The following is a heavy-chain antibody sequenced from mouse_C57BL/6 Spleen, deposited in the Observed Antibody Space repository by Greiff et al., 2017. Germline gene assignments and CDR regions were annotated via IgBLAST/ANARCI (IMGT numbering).Heavy chain of an antibody. D-gene: IGHD1-1*01. CDR1: GFTFSSYA. Sequence: DVQLVESGGGLVKPGGSLKLSCAASGFTFSSYAMSWVRQTPEKRLEWVATISDGGSYTYYPDNVKGRFAISRDNAKNNLYLQMSHLKSEDTAMYYCARYYYGSFFDYWGQGTTLTVSS. J-gene: IGHJ2*01. V-gene: IGHV5-4*01. CDR3: ARYYYGSFFDY. CDR2: ISDGGSYT.